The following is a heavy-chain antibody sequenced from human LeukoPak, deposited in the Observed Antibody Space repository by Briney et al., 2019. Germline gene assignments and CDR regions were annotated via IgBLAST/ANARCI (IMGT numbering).Heavy chain of an antibody. V-gene: IGHV3-30-3*01. D-gene: IGHD3-16*01. CDR2: ISYDGSNK. J-gene: IGHJ4*02. CDR3: ARGRGGGVPDY. CDR1: GFTFSSYA. Sequence: PGRSLRLSCAASGFTFSSYAMHWVRQAPGKGLEWVAVISYDGSNKYYADSVKGRFTISRDNSKNTLYLQMNSLRAEDTAVYYCARGRGGGVPDYWGQGTLVTVSS.